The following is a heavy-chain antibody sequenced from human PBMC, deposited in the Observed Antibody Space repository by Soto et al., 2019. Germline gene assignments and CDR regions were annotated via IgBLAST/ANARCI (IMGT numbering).Heavy chain of an antibody. Sequence: QLQLQESGPGLVKPSETLSLTCTVSGGSISSSSYYWGWIRQPPGKGLEWIGSIYYSGRTYYNPSLKSRVNIAVDTSTNQFSLKLSSVTAADTAVYYCASRTDSYGPTDEYYFDYWGQGTLVTVSS. CDR3: ASRTDSYGPTDEYYFDY. J-gene: IGHJ4*02. D-gene: IGHD5-18*01. CDR2: IYYSGRT. CDR1: GGSISSSSYY. V-gene: IGHV4-39*01.